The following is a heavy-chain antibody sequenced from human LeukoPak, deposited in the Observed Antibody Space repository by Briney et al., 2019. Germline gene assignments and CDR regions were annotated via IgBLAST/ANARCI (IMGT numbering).Heavy chain of an antibody. CDR1: GFTFSTHD. CDR3: AREMIVVGKGDY. V-gene: IGHV3-48*04. D-gene: IGHD3-22*01. CDR2: INSRSSTI. J-gene: IGHJ4*02. Sequence: PGGSLRLSCAASGFTFSTHDVNWVRQAPGKGLEWVSFINSRSSTIYYADSVKGRFTISRDNAKNSLYLQMNSLRAEDTAVYYCAREMIVVGKGDYWGQGTLVTVSS.